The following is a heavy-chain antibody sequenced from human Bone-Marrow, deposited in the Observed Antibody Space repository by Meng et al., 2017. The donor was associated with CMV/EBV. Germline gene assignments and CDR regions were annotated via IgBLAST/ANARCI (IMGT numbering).Heavy chain of an antibody. D-gene: IGHD3-3*01. V-gene: IGHV3-7*01. CDR2: IIQDGGER. CDR3: ARGGIFWSGYWTAGSFDY. Sequence: GESLKISCTGSGVILSDHWMTWIRQAPGKGLECVANIIQDGGERHYVDSVKGRFTISRDNAKNSLYLQMNSLRIEDTAVYYCARGGIFWSGYWTAGSFDYWGQGSLVTVSS. CDR1: GVILSDHW. J-gene: IGHJ4*02.